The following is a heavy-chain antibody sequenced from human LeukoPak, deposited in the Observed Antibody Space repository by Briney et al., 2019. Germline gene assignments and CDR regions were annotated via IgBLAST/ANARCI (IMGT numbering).Heavy chain of an antibody. CDR1: GGSISSYY. CDR2: MYITGNT. Sequence: PSETLSLTCTVSGGSISSYYWSWIRQPAGKGLEWIGRMYITGNTNYNPSLKSRVTMSLDTSKNHFSLKLSSVTAADTAVYYCARDSTASSPWHFDLWGRGTLVTVSS. D-gene: IGHD2-21*02. CDR3: ARDSTASSPWHFDL. V-gene: IGHV4-4*07. J-gene: IGHJ2*01.